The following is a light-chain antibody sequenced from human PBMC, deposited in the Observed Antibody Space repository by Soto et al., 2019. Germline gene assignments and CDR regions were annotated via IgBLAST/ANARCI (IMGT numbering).Light chain of an antibody. V-gene: IGKV3-20*01. Sequence: IVLTQSPGTLSLYPGERATLSCRARQSVSNNFLAWYQYKPGQAPRLVIYGTSSRFTGIPDRFSGSGSGTDFTLTIRRLEPADSAVYYCQQFGTSPYTFGQGTKLEIK. J-gene: IGKJ2*01. CDR3: QQFGTSPYT. CDR2: GTS. CDR1: QSVSNNF.